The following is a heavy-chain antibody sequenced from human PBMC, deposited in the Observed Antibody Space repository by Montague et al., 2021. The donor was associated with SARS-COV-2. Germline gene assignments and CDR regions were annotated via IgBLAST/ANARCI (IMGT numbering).Heavy chain of an antibody. CDR1: GGSLSGYY. J-gene: IGHJ6*02. D-gene: IGHD2-2*01. CDR2: ISHSGST. Sequence: SETLSLTCAVYGGSLSGYYWSWICQPPGEGLEWIAEISHSGSTSYNPSPKSRVTISVDTSKNQFSLKLSSATAADTAVYYCVRVPYRLLFVPRYYGMDVWGQGTTVTVSS. V-gene: IGHV4-34*01. CDR3: VRVPYRLLFVPRYYGMDV.